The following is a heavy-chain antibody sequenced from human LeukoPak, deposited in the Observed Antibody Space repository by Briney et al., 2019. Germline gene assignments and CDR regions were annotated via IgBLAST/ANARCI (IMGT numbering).Heavy chain of an antibody. J-gene: IGHJ5*02. CDR1: GGSISSSNW. D-gene: IGHD6-13*01. CDR2: IYHSGST. CDR3: ARERGVAAAGNGWFDP. V-gene: IGHV4-4*02. Sequence: SETLSLTCAVSGGSISSSNWWSWVRQPPGKGLEWIGEIYHSGSTNYNPSLKSRVTISVDKSKNQFSLKLSSVTAADTAVYYCARERGVAAAGNGWFDPWGQGTLVTVSS.